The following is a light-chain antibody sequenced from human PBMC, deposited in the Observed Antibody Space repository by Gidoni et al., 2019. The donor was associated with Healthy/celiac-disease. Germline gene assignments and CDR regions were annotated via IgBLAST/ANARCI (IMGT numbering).Light chain of an antibody. CDR2: KAS. CDR1: AVPKKY. Sequence: SYELTQTPPVSVSLGQMARITSSGAAVPKKYADWYQQKPGQSPVLVIYKASERPSGIPERFSGSSSGTTVTLPISGVQAEDEADYYCLSAASSGTYVVFGGGTKLTVL. V-gene: IGLV3-16*01. CDR3: LSAASSGTYVV. J-gene: IGLJ3*02.